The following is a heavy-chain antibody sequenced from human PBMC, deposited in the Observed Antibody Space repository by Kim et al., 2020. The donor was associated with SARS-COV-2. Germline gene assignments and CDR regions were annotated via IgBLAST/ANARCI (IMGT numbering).Heavy chain of an antibody. V-gene: IGHV3-53*04. Sequence: GGSLRLSCAASGFTVSSNYMSWVRQAPGKGLEWVSVIYSGGSTYYAESVKGGFTISSHNSKNTLYLQLNSLRAEDTAAYYCGKVSRDGYNNWGQGTLVT. CDR3: GKVSRDGYNN. D-gene: IGHD5-12*01. CDR2: IYSGGST. J-gene: IGHJ4*02. CDR1: GFTVSSNY.